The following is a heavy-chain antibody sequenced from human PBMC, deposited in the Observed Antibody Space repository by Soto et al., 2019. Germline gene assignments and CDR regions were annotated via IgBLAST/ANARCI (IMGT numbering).Heavy chain of an antibody. Sequence: SETLSLTCNVSGGSIYTYYWNWIRQSPGKGLEWIGYISDGGSTNYNPSLKSRVTISVDTSKKQVSLKLSSVSAPDTARYFCAGDQTRAQWAFDIWGQGTMVTVSS. CDR2: ISDGGST. V-gene: IGHV4-59*01. CDR3: AGDQTRAQWAFDI. CDR1: GGSIYTYY. J-gene: IGHJ3*02. D-gene: IGHD6-19*01.